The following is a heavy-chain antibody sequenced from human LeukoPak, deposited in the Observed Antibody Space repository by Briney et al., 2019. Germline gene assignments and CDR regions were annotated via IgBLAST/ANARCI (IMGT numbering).Heavy chain of an antibody. Sequence: PGGSLRLSCAASGFTFSSYSMNWVRQAPGKGLEWVSYISSSSSTIYYADSVKGRFTISRDNAKNSLYLQMNSLRAEDTAVYYCARDVTHVGYDFWKGNWFDPWGQGTLVTVSS. V-gene: IGHV3-48*01. CDR1: GFTFSSYS. J-gene: IGHJ5*02. D-gene: IGHD3-3*01. CDR3: ARDVTHVGYDFWKGNWFDP. CDR2: ISSSSSTI.